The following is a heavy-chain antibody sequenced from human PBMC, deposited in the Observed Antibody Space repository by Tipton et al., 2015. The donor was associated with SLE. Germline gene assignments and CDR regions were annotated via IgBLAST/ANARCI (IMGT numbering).Heavy chain of an antibody. CDR3: ARSTDTFDI. Sequence: TLSLTCTVSGGSIASGGHHWNWIRQPAGKGLEWIGRSHSGWSAFYNPSFNSRVTISMDTSKNHFSLSLRSVTAADTAVYYCARSTDTFDIWGQGTMVTVSS. V-gene: IGHV4-61*02. CDR2: SHSGWSA. J-gene: IGHJ3*02. CDR1: GGSIASGGHH.